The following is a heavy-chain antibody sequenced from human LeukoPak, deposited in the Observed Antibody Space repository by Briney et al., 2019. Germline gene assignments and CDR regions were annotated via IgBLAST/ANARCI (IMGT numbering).Heavy chain of an antibody. J-gene: IGHJ6*02. CDR1: GFTFSSYA. V-gene: IGHV3-23*01. D-gene: IGHD6-13*01. CDR2: ISGSGGST. Sequence: GGSLRLSCAASGFTFSSYAMSWVRQAPGKGLEWVSAISGSGGSTYYADSVKGRFTISRDNSKNTLYLQMNSLRAEDTAVYYCAKCPGYSSSCQKYGMDVWGQGTTVTVSS. CDR3: AKCPGYSSSCQKYGMDV.